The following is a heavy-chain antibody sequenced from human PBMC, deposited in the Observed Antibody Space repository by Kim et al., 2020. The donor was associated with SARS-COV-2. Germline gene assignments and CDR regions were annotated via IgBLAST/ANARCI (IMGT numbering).Heavy chain of an antibody. CDR3: AKDRPIPYYDILTGYSGNYFDY. V-gene: IGHV3-23*01. CDR2: ISGSGGST. CDR1: GFTFSSYA. J-gene: IGHJ4*02. Sequence: GGSLRLSCAASGFTFSSYAMSWVRQAPGKGLEWVSAISGSGGSTYYADSVKGRFTISRDNSKNTLYLQMNSLRAEDTAVYYCAKDRPIPYYDILTGYSGNYFDYWGQGTLVTVSS. D-gene: IGHD3-9*01.